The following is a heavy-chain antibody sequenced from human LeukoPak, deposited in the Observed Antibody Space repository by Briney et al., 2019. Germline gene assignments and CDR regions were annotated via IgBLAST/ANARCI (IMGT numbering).Heavy chain of an antibody. Sequence: ASVKVSCKASGYTFTSYDINWVRQAPGQGLEWMGGIIPIFGTANYAQKFQGRVTITTDESTSTAYMELNSLRSEDTAVYYCAGGVGGWYSYWGQGTLVTVSS. D-gene: IGHD6-19*01. J-gene: IGHJ4*02. CDR3: AGGVGGWYSY. CDR2: IIPIFGTA. V-gene: IGHV1-69*05. CDR1: GYTFTSYD.